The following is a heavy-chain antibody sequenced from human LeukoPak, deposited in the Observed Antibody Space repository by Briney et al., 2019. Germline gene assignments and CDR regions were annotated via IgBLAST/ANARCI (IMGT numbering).Heavy chain of an antibody. CDR1: GFTFSSYS. Sequence: GGSLRLSCAASGFTFSSYSMNWVRQAPGKGLEWVSSISSSSSYIYYADSVKGRFTISRDNAKNSLYLQMNSLRAEDTAVYYCASSIVGAEREHWGQGTLVTVSS. CDR2: ISSSSSYI. J-gene: IGHJ1*01. V-gene: IGHV3-21*01. CDR3: ASSIVGAEREH. D-gene: IGHD1-26*01.